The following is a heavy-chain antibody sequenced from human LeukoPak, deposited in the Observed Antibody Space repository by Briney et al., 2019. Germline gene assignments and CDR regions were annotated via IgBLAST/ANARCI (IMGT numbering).Heavy chain of an antibody. CDR1: GLTVSSNY. D-gene: IGHD6-19*01. CDR3: ASQASALQYYYNYMDV. CDR2: IYSGGST. V-gene: IGHV3-66*02. J-gene: IGHJ6*03. Sequence: GGSLRLSCAASGLTVSSNYMSWVRQAPGKGLEWVSVIYSGGSTYYADSVKGRFTISRDNSKNTLYLQMNSLRPEDTAVYYCASQASALQYYYNYMDVWGKGTTVIVSS.